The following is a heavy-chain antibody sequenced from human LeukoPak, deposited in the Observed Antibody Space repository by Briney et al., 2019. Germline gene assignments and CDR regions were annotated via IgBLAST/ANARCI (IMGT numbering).Heavy chain of an antibody. D-gene: IGHD1-1*01. CDR1: GYTFTSYG. Sequence: GASVKVSCKASGYTFTSYGISWVRQAPGQGLEWMGWISAYNGNTNYAQKLQGRVTMTRNTSISTAYMELSSLRSEDTAVYYCARGSQDWTADFDYWGQGTLVTVSS. CDR3: ARGSQDWTADFDY. CDR2: ISAYNGNT. V-gene: IGHV1-18*01. J-gene: IGHJ4*02.